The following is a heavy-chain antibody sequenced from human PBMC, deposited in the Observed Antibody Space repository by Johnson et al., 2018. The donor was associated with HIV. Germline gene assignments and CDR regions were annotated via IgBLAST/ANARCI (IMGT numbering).Heavy chain of an antibody. V-gene: IGHV3-66*01. CDR2: IYSGGST. D-gene: IGHD6-6*01. CDR3: ARVVSSLTSPPDI. Sequence: VQLVESGGGVVQPGRSLRLSCAASGFTLKNNDIHWVRQAPGKGLEWVSVIYSGGSTYYADSVKGRFTISRDNSKNTLYLQMNSLRAEDTAVYYCARVVSSLTSPPDIWGQGTMVTVSS. CDR1: GFTLKNND. J-gene: IGHJ3*02.